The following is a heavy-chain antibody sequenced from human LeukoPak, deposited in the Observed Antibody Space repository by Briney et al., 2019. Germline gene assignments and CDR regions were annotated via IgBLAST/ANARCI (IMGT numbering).Heavy chain of an antibody. V-gene: IGHV3-21*01. CDR2: ISSSSSYI. CDR1: GFTFSSYS. CDR3: ARTKSTATCFDY. D-gene: IGHD2-21*02. Sequence: GGSLRLSCAASGFTFSSYSMNWVRQAPGKGLEWVSSISSSSSYIYYADSVKGRFTISRDNAKNSLYLQMNSLRAEDTAVYYCARTKSTATCFDYWGQGTLVTVSS. J-gene: IGHJ4*02.